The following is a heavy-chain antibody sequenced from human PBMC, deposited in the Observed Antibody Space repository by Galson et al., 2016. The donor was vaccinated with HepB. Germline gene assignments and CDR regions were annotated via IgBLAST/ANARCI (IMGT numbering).Heavy chain of an antibody. D-gene: IGHD3-10*01. J-gene: IGHJ4*02. CDR1: GDTFSSYT. Sequence: SVKVSCKASGDTFSSYTITWVRQAPGQGLEWMGRIIPILTTTTYAQEFQGRLTITADNSANTFYMELSSLRYEDTAVYFCATEFTISVFDDWGQGTLVTVSS. V-gene: IGHV1-69*08. CDR3: ATEFTISVFDD. CDR2: IIPILTTT.